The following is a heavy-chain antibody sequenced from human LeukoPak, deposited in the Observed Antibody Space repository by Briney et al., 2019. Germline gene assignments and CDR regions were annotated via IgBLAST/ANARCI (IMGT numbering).Heavy chain of an antibody. V-gene: IGHV3-9*03. CDR3: AKASADLYFDY. J-gene: IGHJ4*02. Sequence: GGSLRLSCAASGFTFDDYAMHWVRQAPGKGLEWVSGISWNSGSIVYADSVKGRFTISRDNAKNSLYLQMNSLRAEDMALYYCAKASADLYFDYWGQGTLVTVSS. D-gene: IGHD2-2*01. CDR2: ISWNSGSI. CDR1: GFTFDDYA.